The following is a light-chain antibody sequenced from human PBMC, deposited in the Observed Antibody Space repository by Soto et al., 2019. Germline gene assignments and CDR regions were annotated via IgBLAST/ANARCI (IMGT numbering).Light chain of an antibody. CDR2: DAS. V-gene: IGKV3-11*01. Sequence: EIVLTQSPGTLSLSPGESATLPCRASQFVNSRYLAWYQQKPGQTPRLPIYDASNRATGIPARFSGSGSGTDFTLTISSLEPEDFAVYYCQQRSNWPPITFGLGTRREIK. CDR3: QQRSNWPPIT. CDR1: QFVNSRY. J-gene: IGKJ5*01.